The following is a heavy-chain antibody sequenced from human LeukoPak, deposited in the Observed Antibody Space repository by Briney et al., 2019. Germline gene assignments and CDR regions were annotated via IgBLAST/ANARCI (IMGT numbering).Heavy chain of an antibody. CDR2: IRYDGTNK. CDR1: GFIFSTYG. J-gene: IGHJ4*02. Sequence: PGGSLRLSCAASGFIFSTYGMHWVPQVPGKGLERVAFIRYDGTNKFYADSVRGRFTISRDNSKNTLYLQMNSLRAEDTAVYYCAKEEGAYESVDFWGQGTLVTVSS. V-gene: IGHV3-30*02. CDR3: AKEEGAYESVDF. D-gene: IGHD5-12*01.